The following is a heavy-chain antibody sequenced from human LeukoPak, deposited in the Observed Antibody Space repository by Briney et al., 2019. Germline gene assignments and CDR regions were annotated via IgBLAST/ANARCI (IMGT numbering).Heavy chain of an antibody. CDR3: AKSSSTTFDY. CDR2: ISGSGGST. V-gene: IGHV3-23*01. Sequence: GESLRLSCVASGFTFRNYLMSWVRQAPGKGLEWVSAISGSGGSTYYADSVKGRFTISRDNSKNTLYLQMNSLRAEDTAVYYCAKSSSTTFDYWGQGTLVTVSS. J-gene: IGHJ4*02. D-gene: IGHD2-2*01. CDR1: GFTFRNYL.